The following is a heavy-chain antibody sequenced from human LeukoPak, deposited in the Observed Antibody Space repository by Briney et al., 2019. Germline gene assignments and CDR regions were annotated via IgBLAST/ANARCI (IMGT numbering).Heavy chain of an antibody. D-gene: IGHD3-16*01. CDR1: GYTFTGYY. Sequence: GASVKVSCKASGYTFTGYYMHWVRQAPGQGLEWMGWINPNSGDTNYAQKFQGRVTTTRDTSISTAYMDLSRLRSEDTAVYYCARDPGLYSPTEYYFDYWGQGTLVTVSS. CDR3: ARDPGLYSPTEYYFDY. V-gene: IGHV1-2*02. CDR2: INPNSGDT. J-gene: IGHJ4*02.